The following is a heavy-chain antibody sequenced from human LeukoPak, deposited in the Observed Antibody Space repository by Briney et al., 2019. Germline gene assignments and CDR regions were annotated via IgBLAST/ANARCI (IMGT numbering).Heavy chain of an antibody. V-gene: IGHV1-69*04. CDR1: GGTFSSYT. J-gene: IGHJ6*03. CDR2: IIPILGIA. CDR3: ARDRGYCSGGSCYSSENYYYYMDV. Sequence: SVKVSCKASGGTFSSYTISWVRQAPGQGLEWMGRIIPILGIANYAQKFQGRVTITADQSTSTAYMELSSLRSEDTAVYYCARDRGYCSGGSCYSSENYYYYMDVWGKGTTVTVSS. D-gene: IGHD2-15*01.